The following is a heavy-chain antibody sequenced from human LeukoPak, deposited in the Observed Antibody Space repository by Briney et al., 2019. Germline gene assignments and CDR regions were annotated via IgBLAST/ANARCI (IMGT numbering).Heavy chain of an antibody. D-gene: IGHD6-13*01. J-gene: IGHJ4*02. CDR3: ANGGRAAEGNFY. V-gene: IGHV3-23*01. CDR2: ISGSGLST. Sequence: GGSLRLSCAASGFTFGNSAMSWVRQPPGMGLEWVSAISGSGLSTYYADSGKGRFIISRDNTKNTVYLQMNSLRAEDTAVYYCANGGRAAEGNFYWGQGTLVTVSS. CDR1: GFTFGNSA.